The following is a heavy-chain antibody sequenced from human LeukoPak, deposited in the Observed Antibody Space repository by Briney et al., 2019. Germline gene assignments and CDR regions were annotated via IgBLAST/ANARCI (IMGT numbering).Heavy chain of an antibody. CDR3: ARAGYGGHNEPYDY. CDR1: GFTFSNYA. J-gene: IGHJ4*02. CDR2: IWYDGSNK. D-gene: IGHD4-23*01. V-gene: IGHV3-33*08. Sequence: GGSLRLSCAASGFTFSNYAMTWVRQAPGKGLEWVADIWYDGSNKYYADSVKGRFTISRDNSKNTLYLQMNSLRAEDTAVYYCARAGYGGHNEPYDYWGQGTLVTVSS.